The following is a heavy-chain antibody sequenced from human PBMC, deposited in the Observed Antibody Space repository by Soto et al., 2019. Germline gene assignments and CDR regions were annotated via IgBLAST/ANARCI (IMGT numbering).Heavy chain of an antibody. Sequence: GASVKVSCKASGYTFTRSGISWARQAPGQGPEWMGWISSYNGDTNYAQTFQGRVTMTTDTSTSTAYMELRSLRSDDTAVYYCAKNGQPPYYYYGLDVWGQGTKVTVSS. J-gene: IGHJ6*02. V-gene: IGHV1-18*01. CDR2: ISSYNGDT. CDR3: AKNGQPPYYYYGLDV. D-gene: IGHD2-8*01. CDR1: GYTFTRSG.